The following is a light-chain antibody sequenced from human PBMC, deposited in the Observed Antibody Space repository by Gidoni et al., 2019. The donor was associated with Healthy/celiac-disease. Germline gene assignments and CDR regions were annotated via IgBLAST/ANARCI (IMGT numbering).Light chain of an antibody. V-gene: IGKV1-39*01. J-gene: IGKJ2*01. Sequence: IQMTHSPSSLSASVGDRVTITYRACQSIISHLNWYQQKPVKTPKLLIYAASSLQSGVPSRVSGSGSGTEFTLTISGLQTEDFATYYCQHSYSTPHTFGQGTKLEIK. CDR2: AAS. CDR3: QHSYSTPHT. CDR1: QSIISH.